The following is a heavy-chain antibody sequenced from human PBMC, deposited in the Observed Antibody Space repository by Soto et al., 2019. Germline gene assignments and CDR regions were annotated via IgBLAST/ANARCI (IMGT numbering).Heavy chain of an antibody. D-gene: IGHD3-3*01. Sequence: RASLKVSWKAAGYTFTGYYMHWVRQAPGQGLEWMGWINPNSGGTNYAQKFQGRVTMTRDTSISTAYMELSRLRSDDTAVYYCARDATYYDFWSGYPTGNWFDPWGQGTLVTVSS. CDR2: INPNSGGT. CDR1: GYTFTGYY. CDR3: ARDATYYDFWSGYPTGNWFDP. V-gene: IGHV1-2*02. J-gene: IGHJ5*02.